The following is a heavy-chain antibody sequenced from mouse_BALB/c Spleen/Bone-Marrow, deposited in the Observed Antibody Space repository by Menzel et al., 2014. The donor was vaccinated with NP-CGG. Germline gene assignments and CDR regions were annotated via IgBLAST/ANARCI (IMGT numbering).Heavy chain of an antibody. CDR3: ARGFAFDY. J-gene: IGHJ2*01. Sequence: AHLVESGAELARPGASVKLSCKASGYTFTSYWMQRVKQRPVQGLEWIGAIYPGDGDTRYTQKFKGKATLTADKSSSQAYMQLSSLAAEDSAVYYFARGFAFDYWGQCTTLTIAS. CDR2: IYPGDGDT. V-gene: IGHV1-87*01. CDR1: GYTFTSYW.